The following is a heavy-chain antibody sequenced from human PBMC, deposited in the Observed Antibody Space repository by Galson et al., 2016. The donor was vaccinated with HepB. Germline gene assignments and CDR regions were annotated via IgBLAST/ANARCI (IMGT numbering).Heavy chain of an antibody. CDR1: GGSVSTGSYY. CDR3: ATFYGSGRGGWFDP. J-gene: IGHJ5*02. Sequence: SETLSLTCTVSGGSVSTGSYYWSWIRQPPGKGLEWIGYMYSSGITNYNSSLKSRVTISVDTSKNQVSLKLSSVTAADTALYYCATFYGSGRGGWFDPWGPGTLVTVSS. V-gene: IGHV4-61*01. CDR2: MYSSGIT. D-gene: IGHD3-10*01.